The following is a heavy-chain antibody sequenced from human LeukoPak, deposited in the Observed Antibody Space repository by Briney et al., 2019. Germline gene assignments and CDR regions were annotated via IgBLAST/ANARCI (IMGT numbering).Heavy chain of an antibody. CDR1: GFTFSSYW. V-gene: IGHV3-74*01. D-gene: IGHD6-19*01. J-gene: IGHJ5*02. CDR3: AGAVAGLFDP. CDR2: INSDGSST. Sequence: GRSLRLSCAASGFTFSSYWMHWVRKAPGKGLMWVSRINSDGSSTSYADSVKGRFTISRDNAKNTLYLQMNSLRAEDTAVYYCAGAVAGLFDPWGQGTLVTVSS.